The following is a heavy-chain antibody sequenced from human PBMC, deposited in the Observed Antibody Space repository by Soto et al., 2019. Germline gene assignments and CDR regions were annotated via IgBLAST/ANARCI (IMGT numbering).Heavy chain of an antibody. CDR2: ILGSTGNT. CDR1: GFTFSTFD. Sequence: EVQLLESGGGLVQPGGSLRLSCAASGFTFSTFDVSWVRQAPGKGLEWVSAILGSTGNTYYADSVKGRFTISKDNSENTLFLHMNSLRPEDTALYYCTKGAWLDYWGQGMLVTVSS. D-gene: IGHD3-9*01. V-gene: IGHV3-23*01. J-gene: IGHJ4*02. CDR3: TKGAWLDY.